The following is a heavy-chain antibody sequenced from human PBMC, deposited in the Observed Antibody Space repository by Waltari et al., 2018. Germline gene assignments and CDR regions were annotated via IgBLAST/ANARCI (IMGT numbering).Heavy chain of an antibody. CDR3: ARHTVASDY. J-gene: IGHJ4*02. CDR1: GGTFQQNA. V-gene: IGHV1-69*01. Sequence: QVQLVQSGAAVKKPGSSVTVSCKASGGTFQQNASSMCVPDPGLEWRGGIIPIFGTANYAQKCQGRVTITADESTSTAYMELSSLRSEDTAVYYCARHTVASDYWGQGTLVTVSS. D-gene: IGHD4-17*01. CDR2: IIPIFGTA.